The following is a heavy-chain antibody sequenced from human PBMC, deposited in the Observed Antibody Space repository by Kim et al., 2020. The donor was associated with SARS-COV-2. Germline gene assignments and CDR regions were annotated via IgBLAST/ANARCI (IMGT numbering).Heavy chain of an antibody. J-gene: IGHJ4*02. Sequence: GGSLRLSCAASGFTFSSYAMSWVRQAPGKGLEWVSAISGSGGSTYYADSVKGRFTISRDNSKNTLYLQMNSLRAEDTAVYYCAKDPNLSRDGYNQGGDYWGQGTLVTVSS. V-gene: IGHV3-23*01. D-gene: IGHD5-12*01. CDR3: AKDPNLSRDGYNQGGDY. CDR1: GFTFSSYA. CDR2: ISGSGGST.